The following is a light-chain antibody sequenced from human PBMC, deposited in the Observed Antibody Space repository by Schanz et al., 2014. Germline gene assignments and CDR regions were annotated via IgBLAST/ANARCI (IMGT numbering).Light chain of an antibody. V-gene: IGLV2-23*01. CDR1: SSDNL. CDR2: EGS. Sequence: QSALTQPTSVSGSPGQSITISCTGTSSDNLVSWYQQHPGKAPKLLIYEGSKWPSGVSNRFSASKSGNTASLTISGLQAEDEADYHCCSYAGSNTPYVFGTGTKLTVL. J-gene: IGLJ1*01. CDR3: CSYAGSNTPYV.